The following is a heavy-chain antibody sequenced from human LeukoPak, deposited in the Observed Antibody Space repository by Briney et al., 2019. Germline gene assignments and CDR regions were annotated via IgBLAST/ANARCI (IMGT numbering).Heavy chain of an antibody. V-gene: IGHV3-23*01. D-gene: IGHD3-16*02. CDR1: GFTFSSYA. J-gene: IGHJ4*02. Sequence: PGGSLRLSCAASGFTFSSYAMSWVRQAPGKGLEWVSAISGSGGSTYYADSVKGRFTISRDNSKNTLYLQMNGLRAEDTAVYYCARAGRYYDYVWGSYRLWDYWGQGTLVTVSS. CDR3: ARAGRYYDYVWGSYRLWDY. CDR2: ISGSGGST.